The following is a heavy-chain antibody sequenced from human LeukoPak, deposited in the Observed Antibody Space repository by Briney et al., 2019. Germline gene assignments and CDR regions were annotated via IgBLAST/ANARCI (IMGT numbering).Heavy chain of an antibody. V-gene: IGHV3-21*01. CDR2: IASSGSYI. CDR3: ARDVPLDY. D-gene: IGHD3-10*02. Sequence: GGSLTLSCAASGFAFSSYDMNWVRQAPGKGLEWVSSIASSGSYIYYADSMKGRFTISRDNAKNSLYLQMNSLRAEDTAVYYCARDVPLDYWGQGTLVTVSS. J-gene: IGHJ4*02. CDR1: GFAFSSYD.